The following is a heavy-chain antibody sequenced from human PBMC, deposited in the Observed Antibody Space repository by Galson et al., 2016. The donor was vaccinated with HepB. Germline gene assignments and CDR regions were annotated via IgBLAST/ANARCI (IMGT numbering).Heavy chain of an antibody. CDR3: ARDRHQYSSGWYVGGMDV. Sequence: SVKVSCKASGYTFTSYGISWVRQAPGQGLEWMGWISAYNGNTNYAQKLQGRVTMTTDTSTSTDYVELRSLRSDDTAVYYCARDRHQYSSGWYVGGMDVWGQGTTVTVSS. CDR2: ISAYNGNT. V-gene: IGHV1-18*01. D-gene: IGHD6-19*01. CDR1: GYTFTSYG. J-gene: IGHJ6*02.